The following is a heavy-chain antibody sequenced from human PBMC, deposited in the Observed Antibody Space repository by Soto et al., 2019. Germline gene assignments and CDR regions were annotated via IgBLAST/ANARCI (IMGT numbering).Heavy chain of an antibody. Sequence: PSETMSLTYTVSGGSISSYYGSWIRQPPGKGLEWIGYIYYSGGTNYNPSLKSRVTISVDTSKNQFSLKLSSVTAADTAVYYCAGSGRSGSYWGISAYPMDAWGKGTTVTVSS. CDR3: AGSGRSGSYWGISAYPMDA. J-gene: IGHJ6*03. CDR1: GGSISSYY. CDR2: IYYSGGT. D-gene: IGHD3-10*01. V-gene: IGHV4-59*01.